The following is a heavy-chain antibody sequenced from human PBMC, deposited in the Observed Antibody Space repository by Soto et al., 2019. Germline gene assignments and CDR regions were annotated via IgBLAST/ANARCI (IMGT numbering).Heavy chain of an antibody. CDR2: IYHSGST. CDR3: ARGPFLLRYAGFEY. D-gene: IGHD2-2*01. CDR1: GGSISSGGYS. V-gene: IGHV4-30-2*01. Sequence: SETLSLTCAVSGGSISSGGYSWSWIRQPPGKGLEWIGYIYHSGSTYYNPSLKSRVTISVDRSKNQFSLKLSSVTAADTAVYYWARGPFLLRYAGFEYWGQGTLVTVSS. J-gene: IGHJ4*02.